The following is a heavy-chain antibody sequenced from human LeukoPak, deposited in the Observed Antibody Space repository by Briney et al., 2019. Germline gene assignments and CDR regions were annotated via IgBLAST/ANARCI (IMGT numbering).Heavy chain of an antibody. D-gene: IGHD4-23*01. J-gene: IGHJ5*02. CDR3: AKDRGGNTPNWFNP. CDR2: IKQDGSEK. V-gene: IGHV3-7*01. Sequence: GGSLRLSCAASGFIFSSYWMSWVRQAPGKRLEWVANIKQDGSEKYYVDSVKGRFTISRDNAKNSLYLQMNSLRAEDTAVYYCAKDRGGNTPNWFNPWGQGTLAT. CDR1: GFIFSSYW.